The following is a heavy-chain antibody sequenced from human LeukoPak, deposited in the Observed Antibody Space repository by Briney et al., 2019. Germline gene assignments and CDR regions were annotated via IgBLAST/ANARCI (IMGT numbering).Heavy chain of an antibody. V-gene: IGHV3-21*06. CDR1: GFSFSSYN. CDR3: ARDQRSGYGPKTFDY. CDR2: IDTTSEYI. J-gene: IGHJ4*02. Sequence: PGGSLRLSCAASGFSFSSYNMNWVRHSPTKGLEWVASIDTTSEYIFYTDSLKGRFTISRDNAKNSLYLQMNNLRAEDTAVYYCARDQRSGYGPKTFDYWGQGTLVTVSS. D-gene: IGHD5-12*01.